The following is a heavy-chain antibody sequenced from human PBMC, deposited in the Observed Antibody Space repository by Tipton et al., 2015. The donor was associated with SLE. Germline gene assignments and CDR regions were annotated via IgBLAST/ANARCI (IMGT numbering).Heavy chain of an antibody. J-gene: IGHJ4*02. Sequence: TLSLTCSVSGDSISGSNYYWIWFRPLTGKGLEWSGYIYYTGSTYYNPALKSRVTLSVDTSKNQFSLKLNSVTAADTAVYYCARHYCSGGRCYDDYWGQGTLVTVSS. CDR3: ARHYCSGGRCYDDY. CDR1: GDSISGSNYY. V-gene: IGHV4-31*03. D-gene: IGHD2-15*01. CDR2: IYYTGST.